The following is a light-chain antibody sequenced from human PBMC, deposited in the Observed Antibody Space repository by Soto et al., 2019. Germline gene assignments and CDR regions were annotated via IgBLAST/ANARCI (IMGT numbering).Light chain of an antibody. J-gene: IGLJ2*01. CDR3: HSYDSSLSGSVV. Sequence: QSVLTQPPSVSWAPGQRVTISCTGSSSNIGAGYDVHWYQQLPGTAPKLLIYGNSNRPSGVPDRFSGSKSGTSASLAITGLQAEDEADYYCHSYDSSLSGSVVFGGGTQLTVL. V-gene: IGLV1-40*01. CDR2: GNS. CDR1: SSNIGAGYD.